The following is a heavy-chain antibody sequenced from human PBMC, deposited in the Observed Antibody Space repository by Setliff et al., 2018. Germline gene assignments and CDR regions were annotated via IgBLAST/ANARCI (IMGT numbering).Heavy chain of an antibody. V-gene: IGHV4-39*01. Sequence: PSETLSLTCTVSGASLSSGTYYWGWIRQPPGKGLEWIGRIYYSGNTNYNSSLRSRVTISVDTSKNQFSLKLSSVTAADTAVYYCARTGTHRYFWGQGTLVTVSS. J-gene: IGHJ4*02. CDR2: IYYSGNT. CDR3: ARTGTHRYF. D-gene: IGHD1-1*01. CDR1: GASLSSGTYY.